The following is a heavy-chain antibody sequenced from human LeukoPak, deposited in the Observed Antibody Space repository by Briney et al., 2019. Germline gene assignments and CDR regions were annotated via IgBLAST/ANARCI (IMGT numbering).Heavy chain of an antibody. D-gene: IGHD6-19*01. J-gene: IGHJ4*02. CDR2: INPNSGGT. V-gene: IGHV1-2*02. CDR3: ARGVWLESYFDY. CDR1: GYTFTVNY. Sequence: ASVTVSCTASGYTFTVNYMHWVRQAPGQGLEWMGWINPNSGGTNYAQKFQGRVTMTRDTSISTAYMELSRLRSDDTAVYYCARGVWLESYFDYWGQGTLVTVSS.